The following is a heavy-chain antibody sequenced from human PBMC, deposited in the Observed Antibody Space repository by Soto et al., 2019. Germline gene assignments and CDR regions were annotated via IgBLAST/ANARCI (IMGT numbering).Heavy chain of an antibody. J-gene: IGHJ6*04. V-gene: IGHV1-2*02. Sequence: QVQLVQSGAEVKKPGASVKVSCKASGFTFSAYYIYWVRQAPGQGLEWIVWINPNSGGTNNAQKFQGRVTMTRDTSTSTVYMEMSALISDDTAVYYCARSLLAEYSRSWRSAYYGMDVWGKGTTVTVSS. CDR3: ARSLLAEYSRSWRSAYYGMDV. CDR1: GFTFSAYY. CDR2: INPNSGGT. D-gene: IGHD6-13*01.